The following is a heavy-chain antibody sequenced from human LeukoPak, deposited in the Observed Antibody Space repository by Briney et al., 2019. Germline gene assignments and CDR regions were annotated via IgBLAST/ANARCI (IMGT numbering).Heavy chain of an antibody. CDR1: GFTFNTYG. J-gene: IGHJ6*02. Sequence: GGSLRLSCAASGFTFNTYGMNWVRQAPGKGLEWEAIIWYDGSDKYYAESVKGRFTISRDNSKNTMYLQVNSLRAEDTAVYYCARVGCTGGSCLAYNYYAMDVWGQGTTATVSS. CDR3: ARVGCTGGSCLAYNYYAMDV. V-gene: IGHV3-33*01. CDR2: IWYDGSDK. D-gene: IGHD2-15*01.